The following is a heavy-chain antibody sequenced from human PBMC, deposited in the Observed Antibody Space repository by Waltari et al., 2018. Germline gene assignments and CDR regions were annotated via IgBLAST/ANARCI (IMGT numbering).Heavy chain of an antibody. CDR2: ISWDSRAI. CDR3: AKGVSSWYSFGMDV. CDR1: GFSFDNFA. Sequence: EVKVVESGGGLVQPGRSLRLSCTGSGFSFDNFAMHWVRQAPGKGLEWVSGISWDSRAIGYADSVKGRFTISRDNARNSVYLQMNSLRSEDMALYYCAKGVSSWYSFGMDVWSQGTTVTVSS. V-gene: IGHV3-9*03. J-gene: IGHJ6*02. D-gene: IGHD6-13*01.